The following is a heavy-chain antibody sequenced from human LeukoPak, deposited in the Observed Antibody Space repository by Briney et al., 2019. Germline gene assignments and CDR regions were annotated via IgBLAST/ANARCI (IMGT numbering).Heavy chain of an antibody. Sequence: SQTLSLTCTVSGGSISSGSYYWSWIRQPAGKGLEWIGRIYTSGSTNYNPSLKSRVTISVDTSKNQFSLKLSSVTAADTAVYYCARGYSYGPYWYFDLWGRGTLVTVSS. CDR3: ARGYSYGPYWYFDL. D-gene: IGHD5-18*01. CDR1: GGSISSGSYY. V-gene: IGHV4-61*02. CDR2: IYTSGST. J-gene: IGHJ2*01.